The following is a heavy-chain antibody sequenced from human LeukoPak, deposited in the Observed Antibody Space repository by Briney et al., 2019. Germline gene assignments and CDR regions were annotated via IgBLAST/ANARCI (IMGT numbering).Heavy chain of an antibody. Sequence: GGSLRLSCAASGFTFDDYGMSWVRQAPGKGLEWVSGINWNGGSTGYADSVKGRFTISRDNSKNTLYLQMNSLRAEDTAVYYCAKDYRPHDFWSGLVDYWGQGTLVTVSS. D-gene: IGHD3-3*01. J-gene: IGHJ4*02. V-gene: IGHV3-20*04. CDR3: AKDYRPHDFWSGLVDY. CDR2: INWNGGST. CDR1: GFTFDDYG.